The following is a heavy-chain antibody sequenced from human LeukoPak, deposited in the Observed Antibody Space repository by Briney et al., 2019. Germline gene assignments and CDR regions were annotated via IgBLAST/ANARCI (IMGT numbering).Heavy chain of an antibody. CDR3: ARQRLGYCLDS. J-gene: IGHJ4*02. CDR2: VSFSSTYI. CDR1: GFRFTDYT. V-gene: IGHV3-21*01. Sequence: GGSLRLSCAASGFRFTDYTMNWVRQAPGKGLEWVSSVSFSSTYIYYADSVKGRFTVSRDNAKNSLYLQMNSLGDGDTAVYYCARQRLGYCLDSWGQGTLVTVSS. D-gene: IGHD2-21*01.